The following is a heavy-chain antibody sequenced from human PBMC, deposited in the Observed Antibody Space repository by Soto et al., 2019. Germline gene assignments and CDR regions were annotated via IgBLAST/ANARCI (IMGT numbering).Heavy chain of an antibody. CDR3: ARVSGATITYYYYYYMDV. Sequence: ASVQFFCKASGYTLTSYDINWVRQATGQGLEWMGWMNPNSGNTGYAQKFQGRVTMTRNTSISTAYMELSSLRSEDTAVYYCARVSGATITYYYYYYMDVWGKGTTVTVSS. D-gene: IGHD5-12*01. J-gene: IGHJ6*03. CDR1: GYTLTSYD. V-gene: IGHV1-8*01. CDR2: MNPNSGNT.